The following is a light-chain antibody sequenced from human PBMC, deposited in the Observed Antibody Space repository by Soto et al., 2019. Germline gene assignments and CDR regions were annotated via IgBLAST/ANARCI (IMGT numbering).Light chain of an antibody. CDR2: GAS. V-gene: IGKV3-15*01. CDR3: QQYNNWPPIT. CDR1: QSVGSL. Sequence: EIVMTQSPDTLYVSPGEGATLSCRSSQSVGSLLAWYQQKPGQSPRLLIYGASTRATGIPARFSGSGSGTEFTLTISSLQSEDFAVYYCQQYNNWPPITFGQGTRLEI. J-gene: IGKJ5*01.